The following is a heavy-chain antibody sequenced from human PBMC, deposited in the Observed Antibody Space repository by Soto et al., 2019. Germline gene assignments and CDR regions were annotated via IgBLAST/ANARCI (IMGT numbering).Heavy chain of an antibody. CDR3: ARADTFGVVKGKFDY. D-gene: IGHD3-3*01. J-gene: IGHJ4*02. CDR2: INHSGST. V-gene: IGHV4-34*01. Sequence: QVQLQQWGAGLLKPSETLSLTCAVYGGSFSGYYWSWIRQPPGKGLEWIGEINHSGSTNYNPSLKSRVTISVDTSKNQFSLKLSSVTAADTAVYYCARADTFGVVKGKFDYWGQGTLVTVSS. CDR1: GGSFSGYY.